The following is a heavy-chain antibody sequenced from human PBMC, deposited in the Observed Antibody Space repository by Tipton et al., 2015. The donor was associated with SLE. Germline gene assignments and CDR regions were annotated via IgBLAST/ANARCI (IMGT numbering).Heavy chain of an antibody. CDR2: VYYTGNT. J-gene: IGHJ6*03. CDR3: ARGIAGYYYYCYMDV. CDR1: GDSISSTSYY. Sequence: PGLVKPSETLSLTCAVSGDSISSTSYYWGWIRQPPGKGLEGVGTVYYTGNTFYNPSLKSRVTISVDTSKNQFSLNLSSVTAADTAVYYCARGIAGYYYYCYMDVWGKGTTVTVSS. V-gene: IGHV4-39*07. D-gene: IGHD1-20*01.